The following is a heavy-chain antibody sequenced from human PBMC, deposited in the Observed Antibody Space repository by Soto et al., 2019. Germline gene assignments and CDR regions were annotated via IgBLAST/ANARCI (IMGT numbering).Heavy chain of an antibody. V-gene: IGHV4-31*03. D-gene: IGHD3-22*01. CDR3: ARCYYDSNCYYNPSVHAAFDI. J-gene: IGHJ3*02. CDR1: GDSISSGGYY. Sequence: QVQLQESGPGLVKPSQTLSLTCTVSGDSISSGGYYWSWIRQHPGMGLEWIGYIYYTGRTYYNPALKSRLTLSVDTSKKQFSLKLSSVIAADTAVYYCARCYYDSNCYYNPSVHAAFDIWGQGTLVTVSS. CDR2: IYYTGRT.